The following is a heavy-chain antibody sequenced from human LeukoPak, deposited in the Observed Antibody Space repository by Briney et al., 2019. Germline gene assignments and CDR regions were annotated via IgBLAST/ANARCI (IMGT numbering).Heavy chain of an antibody. CDR1: GFTFSSYS. D-gene: IGHD6-19*01. J-gene: IGHJ4*02. CDR3: ARVFSSGWTVDY. V-gene: IGHV3-21*01. Sequence: GGSLRLSCAASGFTFSSYSMNWVRQAPGKGLEWVSSISSSSSYIYYADSVKGRFTISRDNAKNSLYLQMNSLRAEDTAVYYCARVFSSGWTVDYWGQGTLVPVSS. CDR2: ISSSSSYI.